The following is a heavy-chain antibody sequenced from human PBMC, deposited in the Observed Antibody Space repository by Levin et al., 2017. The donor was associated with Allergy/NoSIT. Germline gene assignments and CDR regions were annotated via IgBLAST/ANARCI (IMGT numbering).Heavy chain of an antibody. CDR3: ARGSYTSTWY. CDR2: TYYRSRWYY. J-gene: IGHJ4*02. D-gene: IGHD6-13*01. V-gene: IGHV6-1*01. Sequence: SQTLSLTCAISGDSVSSTSAAWRWIRQSPSRGLEWLGRTYYRSRWYYEYAVSVKSRITINPDTSKNQFSLHLNSVTPEDTAVYYCARGSYTSTWYWGQGILVTVSS. CDR1: GDSVSSTSAA.